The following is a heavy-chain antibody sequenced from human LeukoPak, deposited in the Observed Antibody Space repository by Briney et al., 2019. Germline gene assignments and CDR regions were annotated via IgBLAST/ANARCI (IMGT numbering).Heavy chain of an antibody. CDR3: ASGDYYDSSVYYGNEYFQH. D-gene: IGHD3-22*01. CDR1: GYTFTSYY. Sequence: ASVKVSCKASGYTFTSYYMHWVRQAPGQGLEWMGIINPSGGSTSYAQKFQGRVTMTRDTSTSTVYMELSCLRSEDTAVYYCASGDYYDSSVYYGNEYFQHWGQGTLVTVSS. CDR2: INPSGGST. J-gene: IGHJ1*01. V-gene: IGHV1-46*01.